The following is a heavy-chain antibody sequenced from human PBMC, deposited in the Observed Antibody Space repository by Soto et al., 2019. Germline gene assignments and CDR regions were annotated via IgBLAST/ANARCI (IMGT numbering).Heavy chain of an antibody. CDR3: ARDFCGGDCSDDYYYYAMDV. CDR2: ISYSGST. Sequence: LSETLSLTCTVSGGSVSSGSYYWSWIRQPPGKGLEWIGQISYSGSTNYNPSLKSRVTISVDTSKNQFSLELSSVTAADTAVYYCARDFCGGDCSDDYYYYAMDVGGQGTTVTVSS. J-gene: IGHJ6*02. CDR1: GGSVSSGSYY. D-gene: IGHD2-21*02. V-gene: IGHV4-61*01.